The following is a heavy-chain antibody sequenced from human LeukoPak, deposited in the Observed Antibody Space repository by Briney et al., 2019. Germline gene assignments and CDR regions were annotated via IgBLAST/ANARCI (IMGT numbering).Heavy chain of an antibody. D-gene: IGHD3-3*01. CDR2: IYYSGSI. CDR1: GGSISSYY. V-gene: IGHV4-59*01. J-gene: IGHJ4*02. Sequence: SETLSLTCTVSGGSISSYYWSWIRQPPGKGLEWIGYIYYSGSINYNPSLKSRVTISVDTSKNQFSLKLSSVTAADTAVYYCARARSGPYFDYWGQGTLVTVSS. CDR3: ARARSGPYFDY.